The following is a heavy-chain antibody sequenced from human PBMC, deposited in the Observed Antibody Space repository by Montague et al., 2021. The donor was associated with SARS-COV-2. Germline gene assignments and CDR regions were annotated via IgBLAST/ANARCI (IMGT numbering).Heavy chain of an antibody. CDR2: ISSSGSTI. J-gene: IGHJ6*02. D-gene: IGHD3-9*01. Sequence: SLRPSCAASGFTFSSYEMNWVRQAPGKGLEWVSYISSSGSTIYYADSVKGRFTISRDNAKNSLYLQMNSLRAEDTAVYYCARADILTGYYMVGYYYGMDVWGQGTTVTVSS. CDR3: ARADILTGYYMVGYYYGMDV. V-gene: IGHV3-48*03. CDR1: GFTFSSYE.